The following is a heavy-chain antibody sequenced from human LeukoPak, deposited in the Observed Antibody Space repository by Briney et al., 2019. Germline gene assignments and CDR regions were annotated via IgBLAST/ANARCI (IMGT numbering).Heavy chain of an antibody. CDR3: ARERYFGGHSGYGEVDP. J-gene: IGHJ5*02. CDR2: IYHSGST. Sequence: PSETLSLTCAVSGYSISSGYYWGWIRQPPGKGLEWIGSIYHSGSTYYNPSLKSRVTISVDTSKNQFSLKLSSVTAADTAVYYCARERYFGGHSGYGEVDPWGQGTLVTVSS. V-gene: IGHV4-38-2*01. D-gene: IGHD5-12*01. CDR1: GYSISSGYY.